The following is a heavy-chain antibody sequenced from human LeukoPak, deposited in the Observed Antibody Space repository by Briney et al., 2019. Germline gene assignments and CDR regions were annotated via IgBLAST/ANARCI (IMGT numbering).Heavy chain of an antibody. CDR1: GFSFDDYA. D-gene: IGHD2-15*01. J-gene: IGHJ4*02. Sequence: GGSLRLSCAASGFSFDDYAMHWVRQVPGKSLEWVANINQGGSDKSYVDSVKGRFTISRDNAKNSLYLEMNSLRVEDTAMYYCARTSRSSSIDDWGQGTLVTVSS. V-gene: IGHV3-7*01. CDR3: ARTSRSSSIDD. CDR2: INQGGSDK.